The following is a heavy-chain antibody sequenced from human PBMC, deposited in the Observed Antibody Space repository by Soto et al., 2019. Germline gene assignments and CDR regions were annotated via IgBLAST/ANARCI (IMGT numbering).Heavy chain of an antibody. Sequence: ETLSLTCTVSGGSVSSGSYYWSWIRQPPGKGLEWIGYIYYSGSTNYNPSLKSRVTISVDTSKNQFSLKLSSVTAADTAVYYCARDGSSGYSYGWGQGTLVTVSS. CDR1: GGSVSSGSYY. V-gene: IGHV4-61*01. J-gene: IGHJ4*02. CDR3: ARDGSSGYSYG. D-gene: IGHD3-22*01. CDR2: IYYSGST.